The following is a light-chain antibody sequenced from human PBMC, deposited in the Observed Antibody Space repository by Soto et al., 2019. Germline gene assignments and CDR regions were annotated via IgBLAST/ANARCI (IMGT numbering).Light chain of an antibody. CDR2: GAS. CDR1: QSVSSN. V-gene: IGKV3-15*01. CDR3: QQYNNWTPAGT. J-gene: IGKJ1*01. Sequence: EIVMTQSPATLSVSPGERATLSCRASQSVSSNLAWYQQKPGQAPRLLIYGASTRATGIPARFSGSGSGTEFTLTISSLQSEDFAVYYCQQYNNWTPAGTFGQGTKVAIK.